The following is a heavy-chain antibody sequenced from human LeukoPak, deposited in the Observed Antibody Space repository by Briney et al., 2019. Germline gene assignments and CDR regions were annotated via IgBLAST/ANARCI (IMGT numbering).Heavy chain of an antibody. Sequence: SETLSLTCTVSGSSISSYYWSWIRQPPGKGLEWIGYIYYSGSTNYNPSLKSRVTISVDTSKNQFSLKLSSVTAADTAVYYCARAMALDAFDIWGQGTMVTVSS. CDR3: ARAMALDAFDI. J-gene: IGHJ3*02. CDR2: IYYSGST. D-gene: IGHD3-10*01. V-gene: IGHV4-59*01. CDR1: GSSISSYY.